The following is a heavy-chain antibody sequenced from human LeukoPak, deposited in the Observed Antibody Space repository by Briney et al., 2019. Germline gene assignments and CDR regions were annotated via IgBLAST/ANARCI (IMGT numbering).Heavy chain of an antibody. CDR2: ISSSSTTI. V-gene: IGHV3-48*04. Sequence: GGSLRLSCAASGFTFSSYNMNWVRQAPGKGLEWVSYISSSSTTIYYADSVKGRFTISRDNAKNSLYLQMNSLRAEDTALYYCARDFESIVQIWDYWGQGTLVTVSS. J-gene: IGHJ4*02. CDR3: ARDFESIVQIWDY. CDR1: GFTFSSYN. D-gene: IGHD6-6*01.